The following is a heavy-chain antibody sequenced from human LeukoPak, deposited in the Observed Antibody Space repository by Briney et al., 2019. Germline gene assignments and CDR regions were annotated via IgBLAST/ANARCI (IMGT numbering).Heavy chain of an antibody. J-gene: IGHJ4*02. V-gene: IGHV4-59*01. CDR2: IYSSGTS. D-gene: IGHD1-26*01. Sequence: SETLSLTCSVSGVSISSYYWSWIRQPPGKGLEWIGYIYSSGTSKYNPSLKSRVTISVDTSKNQFSLKLTSVTAADTAVYYCVRSGGSYSPVDYWGQGTLVTVSS. CDR3: VRSGGSYSPVDY. CDR1: GVSISSYY.